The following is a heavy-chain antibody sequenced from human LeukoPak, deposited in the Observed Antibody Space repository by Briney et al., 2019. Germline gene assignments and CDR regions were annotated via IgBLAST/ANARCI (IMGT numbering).Heavy chain of an antibody. CDR1: GGTFSSYA. CDR2: IIPIFGTA. Sequence: GASVKVSCKASGGTFSSYAISWVRQAPGQGLEWMGGIIPIFGTANYAQKFQGRVTITADESTSTAYMELSSLRSEDTAVYYCARGDDYSPRFDYWGQGTLVTVSS. CDR3: ARGDDYSPRFDY. V-gene: IGHV1-69*01. D-gene: IGHD5-24*01. J-gene: IGHJ4*02.